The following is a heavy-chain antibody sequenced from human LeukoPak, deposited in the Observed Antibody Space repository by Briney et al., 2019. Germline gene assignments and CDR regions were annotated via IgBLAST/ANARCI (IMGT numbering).Heavy chain of an antibody. J-gene: IGHJ4*02. V-gene: IGHV3-33*01. CDR3: ARDQTTVTFDY. Sequence: GGSPRLSCAASGFTFSSYGMHWVRQAPGKGLEWVAVIWYDGSNKYYADSVKGRFTISRDNSKNTLYLQMNSLRAEDTAVYYCARDQTTVTFDYWGQGTLVTVSS. CDR2: IWYDGSNK. D-gene: IGHD4-17*01. CDR1: GFTFSSYG.